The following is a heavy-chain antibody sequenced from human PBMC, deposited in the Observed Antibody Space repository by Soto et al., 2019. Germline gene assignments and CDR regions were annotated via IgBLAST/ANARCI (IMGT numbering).Heavy chain of an antibody. CDR2: ISSSSSYI. CDR3: ARDKVTSYYYYGMDV. V-gene: IGHV3-21*01. D-gene: IGHD4-4*01. J-gene: IGHJ6*02. CDR1: GFTFSSYS. Sequence: EVQLVESGGGLVKPGGSLRLSCAASGFTFSSYSMNWVRQAPGKGLEWVSSISSSSSYIYYADSVKGRFTISRDKAKNSLYLQMNSLRAEDTAVYYCARDKVTSYYYYGMDVWGQGTTVTVSS.